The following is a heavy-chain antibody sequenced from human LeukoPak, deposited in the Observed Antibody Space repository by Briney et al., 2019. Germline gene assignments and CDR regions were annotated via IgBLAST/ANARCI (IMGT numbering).Heavy chain of an antibody. CDR3: ARKRWLHWDY. Sequence: PSETLSLTCAVYGGSFSGYYWSWIRQPPGKGLEWIGEINHSGSTNYNPSLKSRVTISVDTSKNQFSLKLSSVTAADTAAYYCARKRWLHWDYWGQGTLVTVSS. CDR1: GGSFSGYY. V-gene: IGHV4-34*01. D-gene: IGHD5-24*01. J-gene: IGHJ4*02. CDR2: INHSGST.